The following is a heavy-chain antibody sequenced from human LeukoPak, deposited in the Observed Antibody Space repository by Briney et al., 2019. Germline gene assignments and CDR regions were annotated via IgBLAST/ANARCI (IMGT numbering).Heavy chain of an antibody. CDR1: GYTFTTYD. V-gene: IGHV1-8*03. D-gene: IGHD4-23*01. CDR3: ARSNYYGGNSFDY. CDR2: MNPNSGNT. Sequence: GASVKVSCKASGYTFTTYDINWVRQATGQGLEWMGWMNPNSGNTGYAQKFQGRVTITRNTSISTAYMELSSLRSEDTAVYYCARSNYYGGNSFDYWGQGTLVTVSS. J-gene: IGHJ4*02.